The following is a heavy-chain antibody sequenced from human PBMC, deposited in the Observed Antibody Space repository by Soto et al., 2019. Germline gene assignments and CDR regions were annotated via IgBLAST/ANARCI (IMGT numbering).Heavy chain of an antibody. J-gene: IGHJ4*02. V-gene: IGHV1-18*01. CDR3: ARDTPPTDY. Sequence: QVQLVQSGAEVKKPGASVKVSCKTSGYTFTSYHISWVRQAPGQGLEWMGWISAYNTNTNYAQKFQGRGTMTTDTLTSTAYMELRILRSDDTAVYYCARDTPPTDYWGQGTLVTVSS. CDR1: GYTFTSYH. CDR2: ISAYNTNT.